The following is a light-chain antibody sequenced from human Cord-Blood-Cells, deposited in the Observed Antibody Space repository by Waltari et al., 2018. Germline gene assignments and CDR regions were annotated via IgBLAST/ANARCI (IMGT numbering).Light chain of an antibody. CDR3: QQYGSSPFT. J-gene: IGKJ3*01. CDR2: GAS. V-gene: IGKV3-20*01. Sequence: IVLTPSPGTLSLSPGERATLSCRASQSVSSSYLAWYQQKPGQAHRLLLYGASSRATGIPDRFSGSGSGTDFTLTISRREPEDFAVYYCQQYGSSPFTFGPGTKVDIK. CDR1: QSVSSSY.